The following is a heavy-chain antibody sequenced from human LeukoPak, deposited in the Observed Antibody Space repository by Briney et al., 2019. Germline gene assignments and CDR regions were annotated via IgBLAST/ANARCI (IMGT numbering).Heavy chain of an antibody. CDR2: MNPNSGGT. CDR3: ARDVIAAAGILDY. CDR1: VYTFTNYG. V-gene: IGHV1-2*02. D-gene: IGHD6-13*01. Sequence: SVTVSCMPSVYTFTNYGIIWLRQAPGQGLEGMGWMNPNSGGTNYAEKFQGRVTMTRDTSLSTAYLELRRTRSDDTAVYYCARDVIAAAGILDYWGEGTLVTVSP. J-gene: IGHJ4*02.